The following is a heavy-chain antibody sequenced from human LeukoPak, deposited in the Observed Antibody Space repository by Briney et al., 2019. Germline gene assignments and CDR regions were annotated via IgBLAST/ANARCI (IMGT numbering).Heavy chain of an antibody. CDR2: IFHSGTT. CDR1: GYSISDDIY. Sequence: SETLSLTCTVPGYSISDDIYCNWIRQTPGKGLKWIESIFHSGTTYYNPSLKSRVTISTDTSKNKSSLKLSSVTAADTAVYYCARHWLLWFGEFDAFDIWGQETMVTVSS. J-gene: IGHJ3*02. CDR3: ARHWLLWFGEFDAFDI. D-gene: IGHD3-10*01. V-gene: IGHV4-38-2*02.